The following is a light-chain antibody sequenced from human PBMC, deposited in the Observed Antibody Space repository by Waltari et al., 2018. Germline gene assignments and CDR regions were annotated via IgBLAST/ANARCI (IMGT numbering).Light chain of an antibody. CDR2: GAS. V-gene: IGKV3-20*01. CDR1: QRISDNS. Sequence: NVLTQSPGTLSLSPGEGATLSCRASQRISDNSLAWYQQKPGQAPRHLLYGASSRATGIPDRFSGSGSGTDFTLTISRLEPEDFVVYYCHQYGSSQRTFGGGTKVEIK. CDR3: HQYGSSQRT. J-gene: IGKJ4*01.